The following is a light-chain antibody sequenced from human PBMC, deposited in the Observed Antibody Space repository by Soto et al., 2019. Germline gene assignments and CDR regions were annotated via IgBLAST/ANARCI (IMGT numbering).Light chain of an antibody. V-gene: IGLV2-8*01. CDR1: SSDVGTYNY. CDR2: EVN. CDR3: TSYTSSSTWV. Sequence: QSALTQPPSASGSPGQSVTISCTGTSSDVGTYNYISWFQQHPGKAPKLIISEVNKRPSGVPDRFSGSKSGNTASLTVSGLQAEDEADYYCTSYTSSSTWVFGGGTKLTVL. J-gene: IGLJ3*02.